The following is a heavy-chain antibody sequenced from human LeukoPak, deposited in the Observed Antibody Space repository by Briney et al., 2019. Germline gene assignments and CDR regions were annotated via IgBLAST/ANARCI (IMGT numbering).Heavy chain of an antibody. CDR2: ISAYNGNT. CDR3: ARDRGNYDSSDPLDY. CDR1: GYTFTTYG. Sequence: ASVKVSCRASGYTFTTYGITWVRQAPGQGLEWMGWISAYNGNTNYAQKLQGRVTMTTDTSTSTAYMELRSLRSDDTAVYYCARDRGNYDSSDPLDYWGQGTLVTVSS. J-gene: IGHJ4*02. D-gene: IGHD3-22*01. V-gene: IGHV1-18*01.